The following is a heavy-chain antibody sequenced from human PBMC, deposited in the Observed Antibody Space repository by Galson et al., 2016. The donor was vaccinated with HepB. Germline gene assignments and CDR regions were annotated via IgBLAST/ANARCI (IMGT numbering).Heavy chain of an antibody. CDR3: ATYIWGNYRHSPDVFDF. Sequence: SLRLSCAASGFAFSRYAMHWVRQAPGKGLEWVAVIYYDGSNTYYADSVKGRFTISRDNSKNTVFLQTNSLRAEDTAVYYCATYIWGNYRHSPDVFDFWGQGTMVTVSS. J-gene: IGHJ3*01. CDR1: GFAFSRYA. V-gene: IGHV3-30*14. D-gene: IGHD3-16*02. CDR2: IYYDGSNT.